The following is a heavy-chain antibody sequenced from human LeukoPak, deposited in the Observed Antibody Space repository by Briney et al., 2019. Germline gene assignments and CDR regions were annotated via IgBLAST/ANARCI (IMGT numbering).Heavy chain of an antibody. Sequence: GGSLRLSCAASGFSFSTFWMSWVRQAPERGLEWVANIKPDGSEQYYLDSVKGRFTISRDNAKNSMYLQISSLRAEDTAVYYCVRGSGLLPDHWGQGTPVTVSS. J-gene: IGHJ4*02. D-gene: IGHD1-26*01. CDR3: VRGSGLLPDH. CDR2: IKPDGSEQ. V-gene: IGHV3-7*01. CDR1: GFSFSTFW.